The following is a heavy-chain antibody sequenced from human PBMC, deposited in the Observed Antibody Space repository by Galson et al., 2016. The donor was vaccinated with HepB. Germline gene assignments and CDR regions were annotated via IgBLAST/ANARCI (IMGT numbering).Heavy chain of an antibody. D-gene: IGHD3-16*01. CDR1: KNTFFNYD. J-gene: IGHJ4*02. CDR2: VHPHSGDT. CDR3: ARAANLGADFDS. Sequence: SVKVSCKASKNTFFNYDFNWVRQATGQGLEWIGWVHPHSGDTAYAQRFQGRVTMTTDNSINTAYMELTSLRSEDTAVYYCARAANLGADFDSWGQGTLVTVSS. V-gene: IGHV1-8*01.